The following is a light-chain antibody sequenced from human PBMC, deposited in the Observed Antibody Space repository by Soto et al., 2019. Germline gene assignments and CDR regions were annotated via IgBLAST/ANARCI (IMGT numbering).Light chain of an antibody. CDR3: SSYAGSNNF. CDR1: SSDVGCYNY. CDR2: EVT. Sequence: QSALTQPPSASGSPGQSVTISCTGTSSDVGCYNYVSWYQQHPGKAPKLMIYEVTKRPSGVPDRFSGSKSGNTASLTVSGLQADDEADYYCSSYAGSNNFFGGGTKLTVL. J-gene: IGLJ2*01. V-gene: IGLV2-8*01.